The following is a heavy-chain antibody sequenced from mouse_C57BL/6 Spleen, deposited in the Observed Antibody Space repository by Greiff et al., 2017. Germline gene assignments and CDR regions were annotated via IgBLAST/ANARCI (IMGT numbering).Heavy chain of an antibody. V-gene: IGHV1-26*01. Sequence: EVQLQQSGPELAKPGASVKISCKASGSTFTDYYLNWVKQSYGKSLVWIGDINPLNGGTSYHPKFQGKATLPVDKSSSTAYMELRSLTSEDSADYYCSRDYGSSYGAMDYWGQGTSVTVSS. CDR3: SRDYGSSYGAMDY. CDR1: GSTFTDYY. D-gene: IGHD1-1*01. CDR2: INPLNGGT. J-gene: IGHJ4*01.